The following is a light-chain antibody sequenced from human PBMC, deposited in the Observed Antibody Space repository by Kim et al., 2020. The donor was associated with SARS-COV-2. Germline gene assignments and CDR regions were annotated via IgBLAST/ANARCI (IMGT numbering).Light chain of an antibody. CDR3: QQYGSSLPWT. Sequence: PGERATLSCRASQSVSRSYLAWYQQKPGQAPRLLFYGASSRATGIPDRFSGSGSGTDFTLTISRLEPEDFAVYYCQQYGSSLPWTFGQGTKVDIK. CDR1: QSVSRSY. J-gene: IGKJ1*01. CDR2: GAS. V-gene: IGKV3-20*01.